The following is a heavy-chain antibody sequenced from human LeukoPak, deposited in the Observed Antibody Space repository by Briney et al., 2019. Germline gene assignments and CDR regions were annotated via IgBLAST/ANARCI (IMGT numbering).Heavy chain of an antibody. D-gene: IGHD2-15*01. CDR3: AKAPVTTCRGAFCYPFDY. CDR1: GFTFSDYY. J-gene: IGHJ4*02. V-gene: IGHV3-11*01. Sequence: GGSLRLSCAASGFTFSDYYMSWIRQAPGKGLEWVSYISSSGNTTYYADSVKGRFTISRDNAKNTLFLQMNRLRPEDAAVYYCAKAPVTTCRGAFCYPFDYWGLGTLVTVSS. CDR2: ISSSGNTT.